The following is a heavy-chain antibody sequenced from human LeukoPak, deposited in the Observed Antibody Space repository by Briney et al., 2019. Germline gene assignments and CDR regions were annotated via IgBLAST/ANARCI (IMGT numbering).Heavy chain of an antibody. V-gene: IGHV1-46*01. Sequence: ASVKVSCKAFGYTFTSNYMHWVRQAPGQGPEWMGVISPSGGSTTYAQKFQGRVTLTRDISTSTDYLELSSLRSEDTAVYYCARDNSVRDEAWWCNPWGQGTLVTVSS. J-gene: IGHJ5*02. D-gene: IGHD2-8*02. CDR1: GYTFTSNY. CDR2: ISPSGGST. CDR3: ARDNSVRDEAWWCNP.